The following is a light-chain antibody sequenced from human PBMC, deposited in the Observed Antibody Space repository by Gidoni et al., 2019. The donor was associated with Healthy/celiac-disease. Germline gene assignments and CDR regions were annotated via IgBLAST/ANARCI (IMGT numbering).Light chain of an antibody. CDR3: QXXYSTXXT. J-gene: IGKJ1*01. CDR2: AAS. V-gene: IGKV1-39*01. Sequence: IQITQSPSSLSASVGDRVTITCRASQSISSYLNWYQQKPGKAPKLLIYAASSLQSWSPSRXXXSGXXTDFXLTIXXXQPXXFATYYCQXXYSTXXTFXXXTKVEIK. CDR1: QSISSY.